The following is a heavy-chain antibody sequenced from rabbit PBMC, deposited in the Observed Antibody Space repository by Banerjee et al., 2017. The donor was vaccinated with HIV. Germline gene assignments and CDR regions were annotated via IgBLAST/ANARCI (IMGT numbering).Heavy chain of an antibody. CDR2: IKTDSGNT. V-gene: IGHV1S40*01. D-gene: IGHD4-2*01. J-gene: IGHJ3*01. CDR3: AREIRDVDINYADL. Sequence: QSLEESGGDLVKPGASLTLTCTASGFSFSSNYWIWWVRQAPGKRLEWIACIKTDSGNTYYTSWAKGRFTISKTSSTTVTLQMTSLTAADTATYFCAREIRDVDINYADLWGQGTLVTVS. CDR1: GFSFSSNYW.